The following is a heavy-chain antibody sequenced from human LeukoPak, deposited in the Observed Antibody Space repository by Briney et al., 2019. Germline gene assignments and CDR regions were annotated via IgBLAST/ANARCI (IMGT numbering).Heavy chain of an antibody. D-gene: IGHD6-13*01. V-gene: IGHV3-73*01. Sequence: PGGSLRLSCAASGFTFSSYNMYWVRQASGKGLEWVGRIRSKTHSYATTYAASLKGRFTISRDDSKNTTYLQMSSLKTDDTAVYYCTRRSIASTRTDDYWGQGTLVTVSS. CDR2: IRSKTHSYAT. CDR1: GFTFSSYN. CDR3: TRRSIASTRTDDY. J-gene: IGHJ4*02.